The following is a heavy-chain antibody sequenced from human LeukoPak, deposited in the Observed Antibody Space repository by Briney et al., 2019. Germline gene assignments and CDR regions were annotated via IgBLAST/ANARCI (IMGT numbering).Heavy chain of an antibody. CDR3: ARDPYAGIMITFGGVIERDY. D-gene: IGHD3-16*01. V-gene: IGHV3-7*01. Sequence: GGSLRLSCAASGFTFSSYWMTWVRQAPGKGLEWVANIKQDGSEKYYVDSVKGRFTISRDNAKNSLYLQLNSLRAEDTAVYYCARDPYAGIMITFGGVIERDYWGQGTLVTVSS. J-gene: IGHJ4*02. CDR1: GFTFSSYW. CDR2: IKQDGSEK.